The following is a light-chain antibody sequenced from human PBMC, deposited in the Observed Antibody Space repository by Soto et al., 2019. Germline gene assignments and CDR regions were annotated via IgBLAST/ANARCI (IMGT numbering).Light chain of an antibody. CDR3: GSYAGNYIWV. Sequence: QSVLTQPPSVSGSPGQSVTISCTGTSSDVGTYNHVSWYQQHPGKAPKVIIYDVTKWPSGVPDRFFGSKSGNTASLTISGLQAEDEADYYCGSYAGNYIWVLGGGTQLTVL. CDR1: SSDVGTYNH. CDR2: DVT. J-gene: IGLJ3*02. V-gene: IGLV2-11*01.